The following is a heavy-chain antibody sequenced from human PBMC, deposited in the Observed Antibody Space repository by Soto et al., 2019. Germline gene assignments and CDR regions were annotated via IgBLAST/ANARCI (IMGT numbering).Heavy chain of an antibody. Sequence: EVQLVESGGGLVKPGGSLRLSCAASGFTFSSYSMNWVRQAPGKGLEWVSSISSSSSYIYYADSVKGRFTISRDNAKNSVYLQMNSLRAEDTAVYYCARDMGAGYYFDYWGQGTLVTVSS. CDR1: GFTFSSYS. V-gene: IGHV3-21*01. D-gene: IGHD1-26*01. J-gene: IGHJ4*02. CDR3: ARDMGAGYYFDY. CDR2: ISSSSSYI.